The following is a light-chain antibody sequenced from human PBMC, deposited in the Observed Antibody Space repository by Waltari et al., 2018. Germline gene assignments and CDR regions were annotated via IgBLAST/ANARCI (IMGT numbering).Light chain of an antibody. CDR1: NMGAKF. Sequence: SYESTPSPSASVSPGLTATITSSRDNMGAKFVSWYQRKPGQSPILVIFENRRRPLVVPERFSGSNSGNTATLTISGTQTLDEADYYCQTWDRRIPIFGGGTKLTVL. CDR2: ENR. V-gene: IGLV3-1*01. J-gene: IGLJ2*01. CDR3: QTWDRRIPI.